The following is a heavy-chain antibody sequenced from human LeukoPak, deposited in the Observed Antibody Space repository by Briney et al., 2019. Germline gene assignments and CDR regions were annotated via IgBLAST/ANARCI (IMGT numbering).Heavy chain of an antibody. CDR3: ARVKWELLFASAFDY. Sequence: ASVTVSCTASGYTFTGYYMHWVRQAPGQGLEWMGWINPNSGGTNYAQKFQGRVTMTRDTSISTAYMELSRLRSDDTAVYYCARVKWELLFASAFDYWGQGTLVTVSS. CDR2: INPNSGGT. CDR1: GYTFTGYY. D-gene: IGHD1-26*01. J-gene: IGHJ4*02. V-gene: IGHV1-2*02.